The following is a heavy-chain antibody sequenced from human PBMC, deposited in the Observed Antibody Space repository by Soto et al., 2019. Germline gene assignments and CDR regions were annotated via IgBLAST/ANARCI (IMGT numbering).Heavy chain of an antibody. J-gene: IGHJ6*02. V-gene: IGHV1-18*01. CDR1: GYSFTRYG. CDR2: INTYNGNT. CDR3: AMVDVYVTPSPQDV. Sequence: QVQLVQSRAEVKNPGASVKVSCKAYGYSFTRYGIAWARQAPGQGLEWMGWINTYNGNTNYAQNLQGRVTLTTDTSTSTAYMELTSLRSNDTAIYYCAMVDVYVTPSPQDVWGQGTTVIFSS. D-gene: IGHD3-16*01.